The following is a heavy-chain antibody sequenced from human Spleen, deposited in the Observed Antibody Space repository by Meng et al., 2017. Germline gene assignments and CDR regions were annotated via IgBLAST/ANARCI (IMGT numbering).Heavy chain of an antibody. J-gene: IGHJ4*02. V-gene: IGHV6-1*01. D-gene: IGHD3-10*01. CDR2: TYYRSKWYN. Sequence: QVQVPQSGPGLVKPSQTLFLPCAISGASVSSPSGAWNWIRQSPSRGLEWLGRTYYRSKWYNDYAVSVKSRITINPDTSKNHFSLQLNSVTPEDTAVYYCARGPGILNYWGQGTLVTVSS. CDR3: ARGPGILNY. CDR1: GASVSSPSGA.